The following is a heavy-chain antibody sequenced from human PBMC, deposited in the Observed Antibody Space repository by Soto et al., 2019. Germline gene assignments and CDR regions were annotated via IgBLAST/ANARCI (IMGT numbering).Heavy chain of an antibody. V-gene: IGHV3-13*01. CDR1: GFTFSAYD. Sequence: EVQLVESGGGLVQPGGSLRLSCAASGFTFSAYDMHWVRQPTGKGLEWVSAIGTLHDTYYPDSVKGRFTISRENAKNSLYFQMNSLPTGDPAVYFCARQASYWHGGGGWFDPWGQGTLVTVSS. CDR3: ARQASYWHGGGGWFDP. D-gene: IGHD2-8*02. J-gene: IGHJ5*02. CDR2: IGTLHDT.